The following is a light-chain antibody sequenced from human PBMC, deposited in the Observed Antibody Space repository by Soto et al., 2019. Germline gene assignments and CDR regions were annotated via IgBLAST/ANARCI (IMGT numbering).Light chain of an antibody. CDR2: DAS. CDR3: QQYFNWPPYT. CDR1: QSVDSY. Sequence: EIVLTQSPATLSLSPGERATLSCRASQSVDSYLAWYQQKVGQAPRLLIYDASNRATGIPARFSGSRSGTEFTLTISSLQSEDFAVYYCQQYFNWPPYTFGQGTKVDIK. V-gene: IGKV3-11*01. J-gene: IGKJ2*01.